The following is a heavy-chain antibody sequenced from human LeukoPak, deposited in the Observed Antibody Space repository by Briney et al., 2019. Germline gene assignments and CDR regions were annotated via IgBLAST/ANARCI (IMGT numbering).Heavy chain of an antibody. Sequence: VKVSCKASGYTFTSYDINWVRQATGQGLEWMGWMNPNSGNTGYAQKFQGRVTMTRNTSISTAYMELSSLRSEDTAVYYCARRARTSGLRHCSGGSCYLWFDPWGQGTLVTVSS. J-gene: IGHJ5*02. CDR3: ARRARTSGLRHCSGGSCYLWFDP. CDR1: GYTFTSYD. D-gene: IGHD2-15*01. V-gene: IGHV1-8*01. CDR2: MNPNSGNT.